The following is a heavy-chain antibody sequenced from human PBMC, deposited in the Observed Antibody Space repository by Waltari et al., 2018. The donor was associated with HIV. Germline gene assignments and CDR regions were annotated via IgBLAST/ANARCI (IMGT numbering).Heavy chain of an antibody. Sequence: QLQMQESGPGLVKPSETLSLTCSVSGGSISSSDYYWGWIRQSPGKGLEWLGNIYYGGSTYYTPSLQSRVTISVDTSKNQFSLRLNSVTAADTAVYFCARHLRGHGFLAKLYYFDFWGQGALVTVSS. CDR1: GGSISSSDYY. D-gene: IGHD3-3*01. CDR2: IYYGGST. CDR3: ARHLRGHGFLAKLYYFDF. V-gene: IGHV4-39*01. J-gene: IGHJ4*02.